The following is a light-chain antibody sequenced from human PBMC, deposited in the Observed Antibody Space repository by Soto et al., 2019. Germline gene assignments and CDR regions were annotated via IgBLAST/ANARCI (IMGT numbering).Light chain of an antibody. J-gene: IGKJ2*01. CDR3: HHYGYGADT. CDR1: ESVRNNS. Sequence: ELILTQSPGTLSLSPGERATLSCRASESVRNNSLAWYQQHPGQAPSLLIFGASSRATGIPDRFTGTGSGSDFSLTISRLEPDDSAVYFCHHYGYGADTFGQGTKLEIK. V-gene: IGKV3-20*01. CDR2: GAS.